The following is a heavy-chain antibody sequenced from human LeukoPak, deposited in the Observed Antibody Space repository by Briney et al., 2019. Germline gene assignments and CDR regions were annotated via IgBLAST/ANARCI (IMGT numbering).Heavy chain of an antibody. J-gene: IGHJ4*02. CDR3: ARDPAMVRYFDY. CDR1: GYTFTGYY. V-gene: IGHV1-2*02. Sequence: ASVNVSCKASGYTFTGYYMHWVRQAPGQGLEWMGWINPNSGGTNYAQKFQGRVTMTRDTSISTAYMELSRLRSDDTAVYYCARDPAMVRYFDYWGQGTLVTVSS. D-gene: IGHD5-18*01. CDR2: INPNSGGT.